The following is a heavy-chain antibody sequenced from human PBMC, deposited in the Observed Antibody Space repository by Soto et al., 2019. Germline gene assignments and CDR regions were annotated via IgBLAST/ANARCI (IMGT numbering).Heavy chain of an antibody. J-gene: IGHJ6*02. CDR1: GFTFSSYA. CDR3: AREGCSGGSCYFLTYYYYYGMDV. D-gene: IGHD2-15*01. Sequence: GGSLRLSCAASGFTFSSYAMHWVRQAPGKGLEWVAVISYDGSNKYYADSVKGRFTISRDNSKNTLYLQMNSLRAEDTAVYYCAREGCSGGSCYFLTYYYYYGMDVWGQGTTVTVSS. CDR2: ISYDGSNK. V-gene: IGHV3-30-3*01.